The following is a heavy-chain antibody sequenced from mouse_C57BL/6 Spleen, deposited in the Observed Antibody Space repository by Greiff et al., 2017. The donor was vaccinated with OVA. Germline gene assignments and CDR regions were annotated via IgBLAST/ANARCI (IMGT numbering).Heavy chain of an antibody. CDR2: INYDGSST. J-gene: IGHJ2*01. CDR1: GFTFSDYY. V-gene: IGHV5-16*01. Sequence: DVKLVESEGGLVQPGSSMKLSCTASGFTFSDYYMAWVRQVPEKGLEWVANINYDGSSTYYLDSLKSRFIISRDNAKNILYLQMSSLKSEDTATYYCARAPPYYFDYWGQGTTLTVSS. CDR3: ARAPPYYFDY.